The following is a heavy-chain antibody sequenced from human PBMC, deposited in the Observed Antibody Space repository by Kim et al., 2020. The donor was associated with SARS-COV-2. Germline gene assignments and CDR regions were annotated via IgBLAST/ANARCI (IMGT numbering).Heavy chain of an antibody. V-gene: IGHV3-30*18. J-gene: IGHJ4*02. D-gene: IGHD7-27*01. CDR2: IPYDSSKT. CDR3: AKELGPYYFDS. CDR1: GFSFRTHG. Sequence: GGSLRLSCVASGFSFRTHGMHWVRQAPGKGLEWVALIPYDSSKTFFGESVKGRFYISRDNSKSTLYLQMNNLRPEDTAVYYCAKELGPYYFDSWGQGTLVTVSS.